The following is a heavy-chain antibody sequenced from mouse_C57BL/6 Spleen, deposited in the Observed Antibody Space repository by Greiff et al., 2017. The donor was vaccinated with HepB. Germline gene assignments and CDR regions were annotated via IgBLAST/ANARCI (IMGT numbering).Heavy chain of an antibody. V-gene: IGHV5-12*01. D-gene: IGHD3-2*02. CDR1: GFTFSDYY. Sequence: DVMLVESGGGLVQPGGSLKLSCAASGFTFSDYYMYWVRQTPEKRLEWVAYISNGGGSTYYPDTVKGRFTISRDNAKNTLYLQMSRLKSEDTAMYYCARREAQATGAMDYWGQGTSVTVSS. CDR3: ARREAQATGAMDY. CDR2: ISNGGGST. J-gene: IGHJ4*01.